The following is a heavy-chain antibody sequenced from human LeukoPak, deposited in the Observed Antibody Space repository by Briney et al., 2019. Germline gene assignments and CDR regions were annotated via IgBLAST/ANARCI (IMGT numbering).Heavy chain of an antibody. V-gene: IGHV4-39*01. J-gene: IGHJ4*02. CDR3: ARLGSGYPTPDY. D-gene: IGHD6-19*01. Sequence: IGNLYFSGNPYYNLSLNSRVTIPVDTSKNQFSLKMRSVTAADTAVYYCARLGSGYPTPDYWGQGTLVTVSS. CDR2: LYFSGNP.